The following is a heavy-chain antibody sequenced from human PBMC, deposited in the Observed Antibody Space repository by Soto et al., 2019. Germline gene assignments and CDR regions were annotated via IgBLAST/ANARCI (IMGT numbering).Heavy chain of an antibody. V-gene: IGHV1-2*02. CDR2: INPTRGGT. J-gene: IGHJ4*02. CDR1: GYTFTGYY. D-gene: IGHD3-22*01. CDR3: ARGAGHYDSSGYLSFDY. Sequence: ASVKVSCKASGYTFTGYYMNWGGQAPGQGLEWMGWINPTRGGTKYAQKFQVRVTMTRDTSIITAYRELSRLRSDDTAVYDCARGAGHYDSSGYLSFDYWGQGTLVTVSS.